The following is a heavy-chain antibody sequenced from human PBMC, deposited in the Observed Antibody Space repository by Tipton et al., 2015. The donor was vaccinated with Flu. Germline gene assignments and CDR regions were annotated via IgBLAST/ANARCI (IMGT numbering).Heavy chain of an antibody. D-gene: IGHD2-2*01. J-gene: IGHJ3*02. CDR3: ARDSISADAFDI. CDR1: GGSISSYY. Sequence: TLSLTCAVSGGSISSYYWSWIRQPPGKGLEWIGYIYYSGSTNYNPSLKSRVTISVDTSKNQFSLKLSSVTAADTAVYYCARDSISADAFDIWGQGTMVTVSS. V-gene: IGHV4-59*01. CDR2: IYYSGST.